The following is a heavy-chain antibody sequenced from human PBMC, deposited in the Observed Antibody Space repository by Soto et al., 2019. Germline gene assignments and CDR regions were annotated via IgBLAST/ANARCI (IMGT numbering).Heavy chain of an antibody. Sequence: PGGSLRLSFETSGFTFGNYGMGWVRQAPGKGLYWVSGISSSSRRRYYADSVRGRFTISRDNSKNTLYLQMNSLRAEDTAVYYCAKYSPPNSSPHLFDYWGQGTLVTVSS. CDR3: AKYSPPNSSPHLFDY. J-gene: IGHJ4*02. D-gene: IGHD6-6*01. V-gene: IGHV3-23*01. CDR2: ISSSSRRR. CDR1: GFTFGNYG.